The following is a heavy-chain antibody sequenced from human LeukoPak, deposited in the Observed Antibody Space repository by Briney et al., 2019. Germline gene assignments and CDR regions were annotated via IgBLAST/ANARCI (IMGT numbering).Heavy chain of an antibody. CDR2: IHYSGST. J-gene: IGHJ4*02. V-gene: IGHV4-59*01. Sequence: SETLCLTCTVSGGSITSYYWNWIRQPPGKGLEWIGYIHYSGSTDYNPSLKSRVTISVDTSKNQFSLNLRSVTAADTAVYYCARDKVPGDYWGQGTLVTVSS. CDR3: ARDKVPGDY. CDR1: GGSITSYY.